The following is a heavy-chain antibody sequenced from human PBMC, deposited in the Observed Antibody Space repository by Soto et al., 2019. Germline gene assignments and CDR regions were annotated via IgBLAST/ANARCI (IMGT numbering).Heavy chain of an antibody. CDR3: ARDGRGLGRLSLFEY. CDR2: IYSGETT. D-gene: IGHD2-21*02. CDR1: GFNVNSDY. J-gene: IGHJ4*02. Sequence: GGSLRLSCAASGFNVNSDYMNWVRQTPGKGLEWVASIYSGETTYYADSVRGRFTISSDKSKNTLYFQLSSLRIEDTAVYYCARDGRGLGRLSLFEYWGQGVLVTVSS. V-gene: IGHV3-53*01.